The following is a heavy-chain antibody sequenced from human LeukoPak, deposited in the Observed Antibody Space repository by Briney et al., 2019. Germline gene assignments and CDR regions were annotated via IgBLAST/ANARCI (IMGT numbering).Heavy chain of an antibody. CDR2: ISYSGNT. CDR3: ARRSLLVAVTTAHYYDY. V-gene: IGHV4-39*01. D-gene: IGHD2-21*02. J-gene: IGHJ4*02. Sequence: KTSETLSLTCTVSGDSISSSNYFWGWIRQPPGKGLEWIGEISYSGNTYYNPSLKSRVTISMDTSKNQFSLNLNSVTASDTTVYYCARRSLLVAVTTAHYYDYWGPGTLVTVSS. CDR1: GDSISSSNYF.